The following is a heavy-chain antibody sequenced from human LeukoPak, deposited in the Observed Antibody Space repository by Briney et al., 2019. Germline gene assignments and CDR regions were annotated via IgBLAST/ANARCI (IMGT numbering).Heavy chain of an antibody. CDR3: ARDLLRDCSSTSCYESDY. J-gene: IGHJ4*02. Sequence: PGGSLRLSCAASGFTFSSYSMNWVRQAPGTGLERVSYISSSSSTIYYADSVKGRFTISRDNAKNSLYLQMNSLRAEDTAVYYCARDLLRDCSSTSCYESDYWGQGTLVTVSS. V-gene: IGHV3-48*01. CDR2: ISSSSSTI. CDR1: GFTFSSYS. D-gene: IGHD2-2*01.